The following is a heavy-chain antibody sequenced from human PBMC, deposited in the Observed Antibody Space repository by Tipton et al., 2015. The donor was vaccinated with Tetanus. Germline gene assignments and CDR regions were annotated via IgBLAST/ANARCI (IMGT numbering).Heavy chain of an antibody. CDR1: GGSISSSSYY. J-gene: IGHJ4*02. CDR2: IYYSGGT. V-gene: IGHV4-39*01. CDR3: ATRGYSYGLNY. Sequence: TLSLTCTVSGGSISSSSYYWGWIRQPPGKGLEWIGSIYYSGGTYYNPSLKSRVTISVDTSKNQFSLKLSSVTAADTAVYYCATRGYSYGLNYWGQGTLVTVSS. D-gene: IGHD5-18*01.